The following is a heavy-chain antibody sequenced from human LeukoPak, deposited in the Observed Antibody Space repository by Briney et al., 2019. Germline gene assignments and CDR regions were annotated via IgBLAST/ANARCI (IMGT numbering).Heavy chain of an antibody. CDR3: ARPGATVDAFDM. CDR1: GFTVSSNY. V-gene: IGHV3-66*04. Sequence: GGSLRLSCAASGFTVSSNYMSWVRQAPGKGLEWVSVIYSGGSTYYADSVKGRFTISRDNSKNTLYLQITSLRAEDTAVYYCARPGATVDAFDMWGQGTMVTVSS. CDR2: IYSGGST. D-gene: IGHD4-17*01. J-gene: IGHJ3*02.